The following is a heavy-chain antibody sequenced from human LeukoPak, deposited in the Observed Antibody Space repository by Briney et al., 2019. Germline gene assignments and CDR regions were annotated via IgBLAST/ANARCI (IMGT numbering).Heavy chain of an antibody. CDR2: ISSSGSTI. J-gene: IGHJ5*02. D-gene: IGHD6-19*01. CDR3: AKDPGIAVAVGFWFDP. Sequence: GGSLRLSCAASGFTFSDYYMSWIRQAPGKGLEWVSYISSSGSTIYYADSVKGRFTISRDNAKNSLYLQMNSLRAEDTAVYYCAKDPGIAVAVGFWFDPWGQGTLVAVSS. CDR1: GFTFSDYY. V-gene: IGHV3-11*01.